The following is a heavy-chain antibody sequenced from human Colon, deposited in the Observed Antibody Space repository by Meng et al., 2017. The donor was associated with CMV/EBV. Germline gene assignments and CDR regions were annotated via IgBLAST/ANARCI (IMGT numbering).Heavy chain of an antibody. J-gene: IGHJ4*02. Sequence: GESLKISGAASGFSFITSSMHWVRQAPGKGLEYVSAISRDGRNKYYADSLKGRLTISRDNSKNTLYLEMGNLRPEDTSVYYCATDPSTVTTNYWGQGTLVTVSS. CDR2: ISRDGRNK. V-gene: IGHV3-64*02. CDR3: ATDPSTVTTNY. D-gene: IGHD4-17*01. CDR1: GFSFITSS.